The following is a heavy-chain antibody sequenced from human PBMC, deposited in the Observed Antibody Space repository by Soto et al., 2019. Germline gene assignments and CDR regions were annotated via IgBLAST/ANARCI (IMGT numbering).Heavy chain of an antibody. CDR1: GYTFTSYG. J-gene: IGHJ4*02. CDR2: ISAYNGNT. Sequence: QVQLVQSGAEVKKPGASVKVSCKASGYTFTSYGISWVRQAPGQGLEWMGWISAYNGNTNYAQKLQGRVTMTTDTSTSTAQMELRSLRAYDNAVYYCARDQSYFGAFDYWGQGTLVTVSS. CDR3: ARDQSYFGAFDY. D-gene: IGHD3-10*01. V-gene: IGHV1-18*01.